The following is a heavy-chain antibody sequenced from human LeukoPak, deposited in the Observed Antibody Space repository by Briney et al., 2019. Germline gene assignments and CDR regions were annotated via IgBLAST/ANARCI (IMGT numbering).Heavy chain of an antibody. CDR2: ISVSGDST. CDR3: AKELFTGWHGWFDP. V-gene: IGHV3-23*01. Sequence: PGGSLRLSCAASGFIFSNYPMIWVRQAPGKGLEWFSGISVSGDSTLYADSVQGRFTISRDNSKNTVYLQMNSLRAEDTATYYCAKELFTGWHGWFDPWGQGTLVTVSS. D-gene: IGHD6-19*01. J-gene: IGHJ5*02. CDR1: GFIFSNYP.